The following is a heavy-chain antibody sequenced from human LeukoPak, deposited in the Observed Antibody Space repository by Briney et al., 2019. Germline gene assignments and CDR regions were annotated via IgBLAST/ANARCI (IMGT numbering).Heavy chain of an antibody. D-gene: IGHD3-10*01. CDR3: AKDFGGAGSYYCPFDS. J-gene: IGHJ4*02. Sequence: GGSLRLSCAASGFTFSSYGMHWVRQAPGKGLEWVAFIRYDGSNKYYADSVKGRFTISRDNSKNTVYLQMNSLRAEDTAVYYCAKDFGGAGSYYCPFDSWGQGTLVTVSS. CDR1: GFTFSSYG. V-gene: IGHV3-30*02. CDR2: IRYDGSNK.